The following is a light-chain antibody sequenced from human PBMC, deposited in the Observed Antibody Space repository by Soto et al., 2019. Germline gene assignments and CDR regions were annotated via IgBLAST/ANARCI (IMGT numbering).Light chain of an antibody. J-gene: IGLJ1*01. V-gene: IGLV2-14*03. CDR1: RTDVDGHDY. CDR3: SSYTASTPFYV. CDR2: DVH. Sequence: ALTQPASVSGSPGQSITISCTGARTDVDGHDYVSWYQQHPGQAPKLIIFDVHNRPSGVSSRFSGSKSGDTASLTISGLRAEDDGDYYCSSYTASTPFYVFGTGTKVTVL.